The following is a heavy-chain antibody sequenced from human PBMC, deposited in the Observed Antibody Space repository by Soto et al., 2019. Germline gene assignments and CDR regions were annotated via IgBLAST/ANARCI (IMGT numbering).Heavy chain of an antibody. Sequence: GGSLRLSCAVSSPTFSTIRKNWVPQPPSKGLAWDGRSQSKPHRGTTDYAAPVKRRFPISRDESKSIAHMEMNRLKIEDTAVYYCSTDSYTDLTVVRLDNWGHGILVTVSS. CDR2: SQSKPHRGTT. CDR3: STDSYTDLTVVRLDN. CDR1: SPTFSTIR. V-gene: IGHV3-15*07. D-gene: IGHD3-22*01. J-gene: IGHJ4*01.